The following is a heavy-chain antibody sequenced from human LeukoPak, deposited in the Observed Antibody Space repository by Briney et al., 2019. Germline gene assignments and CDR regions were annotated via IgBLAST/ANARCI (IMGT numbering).Heavy chain of an antibody. V-gene: IGHV3-64D*06. CDR2: IHHNGDIT. J-gene: IGHJ4*02. CDR3: ARDMSGTYSFNY. Sequence: GGSLRLSCSASGFTLFWHVMHWVRQAPGQPLEYVSFIHHNGDITSYADSVRGRFTVSRDNSKNTLFLDLTSLRTDDTAVYYCARDMSGTYSFNYWGQGTLVTVSS. D-gene: IGHD1-26*01. CDR1: GFTLFWHV.